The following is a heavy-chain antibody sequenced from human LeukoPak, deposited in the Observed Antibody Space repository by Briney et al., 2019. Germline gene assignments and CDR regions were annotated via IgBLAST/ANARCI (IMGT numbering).Heavy chain of an antibody. CDR1: GGSFSGYY. Sequence: SETLSLTCAVYGGSFSGYYWSWIRQPPGKGLEWIGEINHSGSTNYNPSLKSRVTISVDTSKNQFSLKLSSVTAADTAVYYCARARRKEDYYYYYGMDVWGQGTTVTVSS. J-gene: IGHJ6*02. CDR3: ARARRKEDYYYYYGMDV. CDR2: INHSGST. V-gene: IGHV4-34*01.